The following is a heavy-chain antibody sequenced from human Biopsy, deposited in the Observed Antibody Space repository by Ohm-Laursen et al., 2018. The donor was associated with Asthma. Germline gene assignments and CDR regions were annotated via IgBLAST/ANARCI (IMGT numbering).Heavy chain of an antibody. V-gene: IGHV3-9*01. CDR2: TTWNSGSR. Sequence: SLRLSCAASGFNFADFAMHWVRQAPGKGLEWVAATTWNSGSRVYAVSVKGRFTISRDNAQNSLYLHMNGLKPEDTAVYYCAKPLNTYNFYAYDVWGQGTTVVVSS. CDR3: AKPLNTYNFYAYDV. J-gene: IGHJ6*02. CDR1: GFNFADFA. D-gene: IGHD5/OR15-5a*01.